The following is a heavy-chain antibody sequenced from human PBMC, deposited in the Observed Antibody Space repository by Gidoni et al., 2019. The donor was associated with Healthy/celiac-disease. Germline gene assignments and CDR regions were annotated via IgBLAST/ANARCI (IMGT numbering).Heavy chain of an antibody. V-gene: IGHV4-59*01. D-gene: IGHD1-26*01. CDR2: IYYSGST. Sequence: QVQLQESGPGLVTPSETLSLTCTVSGGSISSYYWSWIRQPPGKGLEWIGYIYYSGSTNYNPSLKSRVTISVDTSKNQFSLKLSSVTAADTAVYYCARVQGFSESRYYYYYGMDVWGQGTTVTVSS. CDR1: GGSISSYY. J-gene: IGHJ6*02. CDR3: ARVQGFSESRYYYYYGMDV.